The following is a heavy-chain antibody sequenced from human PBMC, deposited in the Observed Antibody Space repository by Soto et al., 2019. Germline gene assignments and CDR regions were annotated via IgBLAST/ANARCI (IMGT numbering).Heavy chain of an antibody. J-gene: IGHJ4*02. CDR1: GFTFSNAW. CDR2: IKKKNDGETA. Sequence: AGSLRLSCVASGFTFSNAWMSWVRQAPGKGLEWVGRIKKKNDGETADYAASVKGRFTISRDDSKTTLYLQMNSLKTEDTALYYCTKEYHYYFDYWGQGALVTVSS. V-gene: IGHV3-15*01. CDR3: TKEYHYYFDY. D-gene: IGHD3-10*01.